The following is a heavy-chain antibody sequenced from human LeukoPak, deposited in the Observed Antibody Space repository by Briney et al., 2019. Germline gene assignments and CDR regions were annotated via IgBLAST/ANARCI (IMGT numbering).Heavy chain of an antibody. V-gene: IGHV3-48*03. CDR2: ISSSGSTI. D-gene: IGHD3-22*01. J-gene: IGHJ4*02. CDR1: GFTFSSYE. Sequence: GGSLRLSCAASGFTFSSYEMNWVRQAPGKGLEWVSYISSSGSTIYYADSVKGRFTISRDNAKNSLSLQMNSLRAEDTAVYYCARDSKYYDSSGYLRRGLDYWGQGTLVTVSS. CDR3: ARDSKYYDSSGYLRRGLDY.